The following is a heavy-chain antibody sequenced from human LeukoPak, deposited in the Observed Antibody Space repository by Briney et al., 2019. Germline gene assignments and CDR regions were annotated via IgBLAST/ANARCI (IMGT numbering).Heavy chain of an antibody. D-gene: IGHD6-19*01. J-gene: IGHJ4*02. Sequence: GGSLRLSCLTSGFTLSTNAMSWVRQAPGKGLEWISGISGSGASTYYADSVKGRFTISRDDSRNTLYLQMNSLRGDDTAVYYCAKEPYLYSSGWSFDSWGQGTLVTVSS. V-gene: IGHV3-23*01. CDR2: ISGSGAST. CDR3: AKEPYLYSSGWSFDS. CDR1: GFTLSTNA.